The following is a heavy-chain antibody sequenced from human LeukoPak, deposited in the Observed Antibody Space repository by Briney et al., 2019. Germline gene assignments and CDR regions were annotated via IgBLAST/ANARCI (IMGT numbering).Heavy chain of an antibody. J-gene: IGHJ4*02. CDR3: GRTSRYSGYDQAEY. V-gene: IGHV1-2*02. CDR2: INPTSGGT. Sequence: GASVKVSCKASEYTFTGYYIHWVRQAPGQGLEWMGWINPTSGGTNYAQKFQGRVTMTRDTSITTAYMELSRLTSDDTAVYYCGRTSRYSGYDQAEYWGQGTLVTVSS. D-gene: IGHD5-12*01. CDR1: EYTFTGYY.